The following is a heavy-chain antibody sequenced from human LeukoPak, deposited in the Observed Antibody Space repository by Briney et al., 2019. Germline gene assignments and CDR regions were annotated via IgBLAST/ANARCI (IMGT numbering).Heavy chain of an antibody. Sequence: SETLSLTCAVSVGSISSYYWSWIRQPAGKGLEWIGRIYTSGSTNYNPSLKSRVTMSVDTSKNQFSLKLSSVTAADTAVYYCARAAIVGAGNYYYYYMDVWGKGTTVTVSS. CDR2: IYTSGST. D-gene: IGHD1-26*01. V-gene: IGHV4-4*07. CDR1: VGSISSYY. J-gene: IGHJ6*03. CDR3: ARAAIVGAGNYYYYYMDV.